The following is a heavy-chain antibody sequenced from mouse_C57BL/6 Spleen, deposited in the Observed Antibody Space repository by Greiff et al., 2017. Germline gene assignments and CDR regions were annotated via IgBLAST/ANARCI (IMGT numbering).Heavy chain of an antibody. J-gene: IGHJ2*01. CDR2: ISSGGSYT. CDR1: GFTFSSYG. CDR3: ARHGGGNYFDY. Sequence: EVQLVESGGDLVKPGGSLKLSCAASGFTFSSYGMSWVRQTPDKRLEWVATISSGGSYTYYPDSVKGRFTISRDNAKNTLYLQMSSLKSEDTAMYYGARHGGGNYFDYWGQGTTLTVSS. V-gene: IGHV5-6*01.